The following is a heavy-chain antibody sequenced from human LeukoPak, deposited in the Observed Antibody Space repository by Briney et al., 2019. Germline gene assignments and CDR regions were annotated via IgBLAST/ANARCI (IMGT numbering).Heavy chain of an antibody. CDR1: GGSFSGYY. Sequence: SETLSLTCAVYGGSFSGYYWSWIRQPPGKGLEWIGDINHSGSTNYNPSLKSRVTISVDTSKNQFSLKLSSVTAADTAVYYCARAYDPNLYYYYGMDVWGQGTTVTVSS. D-gene: IGHD3-3*01. V-gene: IGHV4-34*01. CDR3: ARAYDPNLYYYYGMDV. J-gene: IGHJ6*02. CDR2: INHSGST.